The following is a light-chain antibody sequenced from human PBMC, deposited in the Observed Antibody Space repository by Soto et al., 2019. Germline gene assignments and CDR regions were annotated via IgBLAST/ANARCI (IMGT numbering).Light chain of an antibody. CDR3: QVYGASPPYT. CDR1: QSVNSRY. J-gene: IGKJ2*01. CDR2: GTS. V-gene: IGKV3-20*01. Sequence: EIVLTQSPGTLSLSPGERGTLSCRASQSVNSRYVAWYQQKRGQAPRLLFYGTSSRATGIPARFSGSGSGTDFTLIISRLETEDVAVYYCQVYGASPPYTFGQGTKLEIK.